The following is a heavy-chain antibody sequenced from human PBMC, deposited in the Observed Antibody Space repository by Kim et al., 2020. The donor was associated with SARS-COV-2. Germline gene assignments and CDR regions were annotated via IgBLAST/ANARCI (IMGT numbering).Heavy chain of an antibody. Sequence: SVKVSCKASGGTFSSYAISWVRQAPGQGLEWMGGIIPIFGTANYAQKFQGRVTITADESTSTAYMELSSLRSEDTAVYYCARVGGPYSPFDYWGQGTLVTVSS. V-gene: IGHV1-69*13. CDR1: GGTFSSYA. D-gene: IGHD1-26*01. CDR2: IIPIFGTA. J-gene: IGHJ4*02. CDR3: ARVGGPYSPFDY.